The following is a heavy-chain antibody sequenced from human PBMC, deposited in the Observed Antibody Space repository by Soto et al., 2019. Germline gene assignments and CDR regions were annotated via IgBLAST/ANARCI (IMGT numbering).Heavy chain of an antibody. D-gene: IGHD6-19*01. CDR1: GFTFSNYA. CDR3: ARSSSSGRYDSLDI. Sequence: QVQLVESGGGVVQPGRSLRLSCAASGFTFSNYAMHWVRQAPGKGLEWVAVISYDGNSEYYADSVKGRFTISRDNSKNTLYLQMNSLRAEDTAVYYCARSSSSGRYDSLDIWGQGTMVAVSS. V-gene: IGHV3-30-3*01. J-gene: IGHJ3*02. CDR2: ISYDGNSE.